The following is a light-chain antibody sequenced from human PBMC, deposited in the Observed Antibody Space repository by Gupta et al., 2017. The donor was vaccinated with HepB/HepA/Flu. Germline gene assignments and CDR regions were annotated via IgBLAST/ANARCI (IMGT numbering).Light chain of an antibody. V-gene: IGKV3-11*01. CDR3: QQRSNWPRT. J-gene: IGKJ1*01. CDR1: QSVSTY. Sequence: VVLTQSPATLSLSPGERATLSCRASQSVSTYLAWYQQKPGQAPRLLIYDASNRATGIPARFSGSGSGTEFTLTISSLEPEDFAVYYCQQRSNWPRTFGQGTXVEIK. CDR2: DAS.